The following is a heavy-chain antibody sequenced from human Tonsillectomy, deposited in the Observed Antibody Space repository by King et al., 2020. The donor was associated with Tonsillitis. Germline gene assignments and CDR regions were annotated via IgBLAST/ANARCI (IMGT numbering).Heavy chain of an antibody. CDR3: ARGDGNYFDY. Sequence: QLVQSGGGVVQPGRSLRLSCAASGFTFSSYALHWVRQSPGNGLEWVAVISYDGSNKYYADSVKGRFTISRDNSKNTVYLQMNSLRVDDTAVYYCARGDGNYFDYWGQGTLVTVSS. CDR2: ISYDGSNK. D-gene: IGHD2-21*02. CDR1: GFTFSSYA. V-gene: IGHV3-30*01. J-gene: IGHJ4*02.